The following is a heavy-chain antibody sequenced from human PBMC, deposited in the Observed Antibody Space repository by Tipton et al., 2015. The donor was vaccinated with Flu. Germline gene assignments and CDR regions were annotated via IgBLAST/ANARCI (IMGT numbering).Heavy chain of an antibody. CDR2: ISSSGIPI. J-gene: IGHJ6*02. CDR3: ARDKTNVLRYFEDGMDV. Sequence: SLRLSCAASGFTLTDYYMSWIRQAPGKGLEWVSLISSSGIPIYYADSVKGRFTISRDSAKNSLYLQMNSLRAEDTAVYYCARDKTNVLRYFEDGMDVWGQGTTVTVSS. V-gene: IGHV3-11*01. D-gene: IGHD3-9*01. CDR1: GFTLTDYY.